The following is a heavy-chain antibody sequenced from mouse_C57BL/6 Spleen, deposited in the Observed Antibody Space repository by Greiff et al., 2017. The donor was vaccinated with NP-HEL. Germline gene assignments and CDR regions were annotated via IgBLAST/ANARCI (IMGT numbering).Heavy chain of an antibody. Sequence: DVQLVESGGGLVQPKGSLKLSCAASGFSFNTYAMNWVRQAPGKGVEWVACIRSKSNNYATYYADSVKDRFTISRDDSESMLYLQMNNLKTENTAMYYCVRHFHYAMDYWGQGTSVTVSS. CDR3: VRHFHYAMDY. J-gene: IGHJ4*01. CDR1: GFSFNTYA. V-gene: IGHV10-1*01. CDR2: IRSKSNNYAT.